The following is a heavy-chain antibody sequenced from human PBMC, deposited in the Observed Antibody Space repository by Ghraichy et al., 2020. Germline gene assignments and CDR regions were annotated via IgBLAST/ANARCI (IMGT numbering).Heavy chain of an antibody. J-gene: IGHJ3*02. CDR1: GYTLTELS. V-gene: IGHV1-24*01. Sequence: VKVSCKVSGYTLTELSMHWVRQAPGKGLEWMGGFDPEDGETIYAQKFQGRVTMTEDTSTDTAYMELSSLRSEDTAVYYCATEWFGELKANDAFDIWGQGTMVTVSS. CDR2: FDPEDGET. D-gene: IGHD3-10*01. CDR3: ATEWFGELKANDAFDI.